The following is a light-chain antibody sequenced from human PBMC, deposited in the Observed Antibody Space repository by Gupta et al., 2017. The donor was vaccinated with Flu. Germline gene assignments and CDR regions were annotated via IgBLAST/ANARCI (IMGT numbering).Light chain of an antibody. Sequence: DRVTITCRASQSISNYLNWYQQKPGEAPKLLVYRASSLQSGVPSRFSGSGSGTDFTLTISSLQPEDCTTYFCQQTYTTPLLTFGPGTKVDIK. CDR2: RAS. J-gene: IGKJ3*01. CDR3: QQTYTTPLLT. V-gene: IGKV1-39*01. CDR1: QSISNY.